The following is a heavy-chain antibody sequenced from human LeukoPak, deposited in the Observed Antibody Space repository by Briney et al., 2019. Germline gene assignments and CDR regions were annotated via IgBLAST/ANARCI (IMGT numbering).Heavy chain of an antibody. V-gene: IGHV3-23*01. CDR2: ISGSGGSI. CDR3: AKVVDYYGSGSYYIDY. D-gene: IGHD3-10*01. CDR1: GFSFSSYA. Sequence: GGSLRLSCAAFGFSFSSYAMSWVRQAPGKGLEWVSAISGSGGSIYYADSVKGRFTISRDNSKNTLYLQMNSLRAEDTAVYYCAKVVDYYGSGSYYIDYWGQGTLVTVSS. J-gene: IGHJ4*02.